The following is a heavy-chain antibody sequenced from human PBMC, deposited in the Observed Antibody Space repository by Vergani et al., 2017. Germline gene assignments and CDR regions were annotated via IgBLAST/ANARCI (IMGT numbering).Heavy chain of an antibody. CDR3: ARDPKSYCSGGSCFSVWGASDI. CDR2: ISHSGST. CDR1: GDSFRSNKW. D-gene: IGHD2-15*01. J-gene: IGHJ3*02. V-gene: IGHV4-4*03. Sequence: QVQLQESGPGLVKPPGTLSLTCAVSGDSFRSNKWWTWVRQSPGKTLEWIGEISHSGSTNYNPSLKGRVTLSLDTSKNQFSLRLSSVTAADTAVYYCARDPKSYCSGGSCFSVWGASDIWGRGTTVTVSS.